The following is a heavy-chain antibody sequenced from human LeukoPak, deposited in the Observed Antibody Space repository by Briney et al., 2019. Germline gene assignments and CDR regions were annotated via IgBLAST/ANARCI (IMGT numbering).Heavy chain of an antibody. V-gene: IGHV3-11*03. J-gene: IGHJ1*01. CDR2: ISSSSSYT. D-gene: IGHD3-22*01. Sequence: GGSLRLSCTASGFTFSNHAMAWVRQAPGKGLEWVSYISSSSSYTNYADSVKGRFTISRDNAKNSLYLQMNSLRAEDTAVYYCAIYRSGYSAEYFQHWGQGTLVTVSS. CDR1: GFTFSNHA. CDR3: AIYRSGYSAEYFQH.